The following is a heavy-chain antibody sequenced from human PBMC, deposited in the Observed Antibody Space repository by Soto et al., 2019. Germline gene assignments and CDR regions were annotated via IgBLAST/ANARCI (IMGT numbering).Heavy chain of an antibody. V-gene: IGHV1-69*01. CDR3: ARDLVTGIAAAGTAD. D-gene: IGHD6-13*01. CDR2: IIPIFGTA. J-gene: IGHJ4*02. Sequence: QVQLVQSGAEVKKPGSSVKVSCKASGGTFSSYAISWVRQAPGQGLEWMGGIIPIFGTANYAQKFEGRVTITADESTSTAYMELSSLRSEDTAVYYCARDLVTGIAAAGTADWGQGTLVTVSS. CDR1: GGTFSSYA.